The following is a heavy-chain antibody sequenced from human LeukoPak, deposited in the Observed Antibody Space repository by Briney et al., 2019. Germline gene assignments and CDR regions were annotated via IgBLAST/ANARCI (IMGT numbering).Heavy chain of an antibody. V-gene: IGHV3-23*01. CDR3: AKKPTGYPNWFDL. D-gene: IGHD3-9*01. Sequence: GGSLRLSCAASGFTFSTYVMTWVRQAPGKGLEWVSSISGSTINTYYADSVKGRFTISRDNSKNTLYLQMNSLRAEDTAVYYCAKKPTGYPNWFDLWGQGTLVTVSS. CDR1: GFTFSTYV. J-gene: IGHJ5*02. CDR2: ISGSTINT.